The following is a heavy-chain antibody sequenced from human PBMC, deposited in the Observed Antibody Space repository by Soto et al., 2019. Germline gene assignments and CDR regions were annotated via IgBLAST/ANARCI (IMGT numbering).Heavy chain of an antibody. CDR3: ARAPLGPTFGGDAFDI. V-gene: IGHV4-4*02. Sequence: QVQLQESGPGLVKPSGTLSLTCAVSGGSISSSNWWSWVRQPPGKGLEWIGEIYHSGSTNYNPSLKSRVPISVDKSKNQFSLKLSSVTAADTAVYYCARAPLGPTFGGDAFDIWGQGTMVTVSS. D-gene: IGHD3-16*01. J-gene: IGHJ3*02. CDR1: GGSISSSNW. CDR2: IYHSGST.